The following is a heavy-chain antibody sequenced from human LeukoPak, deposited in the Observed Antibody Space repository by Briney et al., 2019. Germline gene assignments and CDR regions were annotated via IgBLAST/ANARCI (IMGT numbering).Heavy chain of an antibody. CDR2: IYYSGNT. CDR3: ARDGYLAVDY. CDR1: GISFSDYY. D-gene: IGHD2-2*03. Sequence: SETLSLTCAVTGISFSDYYWSWIRQSPGKGLEWIGNIYYSGNTYYNPSLKSRVTISVDTSKNQFSLKLSSVTAADTAVYYCARDGYLAVDYWGQGTLVTVSS. V-gene: IGHV4-34*01. J-gene: IGHJ4*02.